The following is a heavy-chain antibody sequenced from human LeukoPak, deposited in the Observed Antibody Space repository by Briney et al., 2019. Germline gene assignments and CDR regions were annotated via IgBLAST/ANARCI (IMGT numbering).Heavy chain of an antibody. CDR3: AGGRTDIVVVPATLRNYYFDY. J-gene: IGHJ4*02. D-gene: IGHD2-2*01. CDR2: IMPMFGKA. V-gene: IGHV1-69*13. CDR1: GGTFSSYD. Sequence: SVKVSCKASGGTFSSYDISWVRQAPGQGLEWMGGIMPMFGKANYAQKFQGRVTTTADEATSTAYMELSSLRSEDTAVYYCAGGRTDIVVVPATLRNYYFDYWGQGTLVTVSS.